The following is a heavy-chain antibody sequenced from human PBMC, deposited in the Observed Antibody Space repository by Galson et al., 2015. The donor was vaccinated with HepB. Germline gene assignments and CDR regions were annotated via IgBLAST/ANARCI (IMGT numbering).Heavy chain of an antibody. J-gene: IGHJ6*02. V-gene: IGHV3-30-3*01. CDR2: ISYDGSNK. Sequence: SLRLSCAASGFTFSSYAMHWVRQAPGKGLGWVAVISYDGSNKYYADSVKGRFTISRDNSKNTLYLQMNSLRAEDTAVYYCARDGPYSSSWYDGMDVWGQGTTVTVSS. D-gene: IGHD6-13*01. CDR1: GFTFSSYA. CDR3: ARDGPYSSSWYDGMDV.